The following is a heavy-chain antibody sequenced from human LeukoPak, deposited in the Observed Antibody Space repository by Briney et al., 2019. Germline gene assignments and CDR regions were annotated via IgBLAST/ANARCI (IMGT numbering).Heavy chain of an antibody. Sequence: GGSLRLSCAASGFTFDSYAMSWVRQVPGKGLEWVSFLTASGGSTDYADSAKGRFTISRDNSKNTLYLQMNGLRAEDTAVYHCAKHVYDSSGYYYVFGYWGQGTPVTVSS. CDR2: LTASGGST. CDR3: AKHVYDSSGYYYVFGY. CDR1: GFTFDSYA. D-gene: IGHD3-22*01. V-gene: IGHV3-23*01. J-gene: IGHJ4*02.